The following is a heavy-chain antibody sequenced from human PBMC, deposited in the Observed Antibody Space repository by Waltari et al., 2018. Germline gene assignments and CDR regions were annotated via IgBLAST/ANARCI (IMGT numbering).Heavy chain of an antibody. J-gene: IGHJ4*02. Sequence: QVQLVESGGNVVEPGRSLRLSCTHSGFAFGRYALHWVRQSPGKGLDWVSLISFDGSDEYYATSVKGRFTISRDNSEDTLYLQMNSLRPEDTGIYFCAKDYCSGTSCHLFDSWGQGTLVTVSS. V-gene: IGHV3-30*18. CDR2: ISFDGSDE. D-gene: IGHD2-2*01. CDR3: AKDYCSGTSCHLFDS. CDR1: GFAFGRYA.